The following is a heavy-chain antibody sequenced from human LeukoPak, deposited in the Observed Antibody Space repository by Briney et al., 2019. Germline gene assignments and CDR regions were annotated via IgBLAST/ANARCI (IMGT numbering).Heavy chain of an antibody. CDR3: ATDVVATIRHY. Sequence: SVKVSCKVSGYTLTELSMHWVRQAPGKGLEWMGGFDPEHCEKIHEQKFQDRVNITKDTSTDTAYLELKRLSCEDTGLYYWATDVVATIRHYWGQGTLVTVSS. D-gene: IGHD5-12*01. J-gene: IGHJ4*02. CDR1: GYTLTELS. V-gene: IGHV1-24*01. CDR2: FDPEHCEK.